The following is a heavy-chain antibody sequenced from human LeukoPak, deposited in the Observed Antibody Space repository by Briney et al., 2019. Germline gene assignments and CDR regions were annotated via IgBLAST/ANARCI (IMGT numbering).Heavy chain of an antibody. CDR1: GFTFSSYS. V-gene: IGHV3-21*01. CDR2: ISSSSSYI. D-gene: IGHD3-10*01. J-gene: IGHJ5*02. Sequence: PGGSLRLSCAASGFTFSSYSMNWVRQAPGKGLEWVSSISSSSSYIYYADSVKGRFTISRDNAKNSLYLQMNSLRAEDTAVYYCARAVKGALWLVDGFDLWGRGTLVTVSS. CDR3: ARAVKGALWLVDGFDL.